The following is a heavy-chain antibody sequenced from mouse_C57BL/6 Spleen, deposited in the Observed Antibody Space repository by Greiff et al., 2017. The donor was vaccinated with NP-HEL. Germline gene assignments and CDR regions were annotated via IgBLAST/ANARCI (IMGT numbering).Heavy chain of an antibody. Sequence: QVQLQQSGPGLLQPSQSLSITCTVSGFSLTSYGVHWVRQSPGKGLEWLGVIWSGGSTDYNAAFISRLSISKDNYKSQVFFKMNSLQADDTAIYYGASITTVEDYAMDYWGQGTSVTVSS. V-gene: IGHV2-2*01. D-gene: IGHD1-1*01. J-gene: IGHJ4*01. CDR3: ASITTVEDYAMDY. CDR1: GFSLTSYG. CDR2: IWSGGST.